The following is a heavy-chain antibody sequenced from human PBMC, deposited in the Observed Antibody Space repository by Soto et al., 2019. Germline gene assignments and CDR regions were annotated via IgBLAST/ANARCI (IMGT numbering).Heavy chain of an antibody. J-gene: IGHJ5*02. CDR2: ISSSSSYI. CDR1: GFTFSSYS. D-gene: IGHD2-2*01. V-gene: IGHV3-21*01. Sequence: GGSLRLSCAASGFTFSSYSMNWVRQAPGKGLEWVSSISSSSSYIYYADSVKGRFTISRDNAKNSLYLQMNSLRAEDTAVYYCARDHAVPTRYLSPINWFDPWGQGTLVTVSS. CDR3: ARDHAVPTRYLSPINWFDP.